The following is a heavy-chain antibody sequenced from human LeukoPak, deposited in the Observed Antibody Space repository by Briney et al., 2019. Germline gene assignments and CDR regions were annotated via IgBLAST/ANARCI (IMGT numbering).Heavy chain of an antibody. CDR3: ATNGGGDSGYGNFDY. J-gene: IGHJ4*02. Sequence: GGSLRLSCAASGFTFSSYGIHWVRQAPGKGLEWVAFIRYDGSNKYHADSVKGRFTISRDNAKNSLYLQMNSLRPEDTALYYCATNGGGDSGYGNFDYWGQGTLVTVSS. CDR1: GFTFSSYG. V-gene: IGHV3-30*02. D-gene: IGHD5-12*01. CDR2: IRYDGSNK.